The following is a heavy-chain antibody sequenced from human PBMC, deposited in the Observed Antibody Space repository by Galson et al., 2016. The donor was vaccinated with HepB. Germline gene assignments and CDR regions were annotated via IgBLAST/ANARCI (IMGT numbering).Heavy chain of an antibody. D-gene: IGHD5-12*01. CDR3: ARVGYDDSDY. V-gene: IGHV3-33*01. CDR1: GFNFINYG. CDR2: IWFDGSNK. J-gene: IGHJ4*02. Sequence: SLRLSCAASGFNFINYGMQWVRQAPGKGLEWVAVIWFDGSNKYYGDSMKGRFTISRDNSRNTLYLQMNNVKVEDTAVYYCARVGYDDSDYWGQGTLVTVSS.